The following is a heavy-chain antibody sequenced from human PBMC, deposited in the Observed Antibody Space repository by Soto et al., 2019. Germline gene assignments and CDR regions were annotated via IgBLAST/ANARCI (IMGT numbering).Heavy chain of an antibody. CDR2: IYHSGST. D-gene: IGHD2-15*01. CDR3: ARDRQLGYCSGGSCLGGMDV. Sequence: SETLSLTCAVSGGSISSSNWWSWVRQPPGKGLEWIGEIYHSGSTNYNPSLKSRVTISVDKSKNQFSLKLSSVTAADTAVYYCARDRQLGYCSGGSCLGGMDVWGQGTTVTVS. CDR1: GGSISSSNW. J-gene: IGHJ6*02. V-gene: IGHV4-4*02.